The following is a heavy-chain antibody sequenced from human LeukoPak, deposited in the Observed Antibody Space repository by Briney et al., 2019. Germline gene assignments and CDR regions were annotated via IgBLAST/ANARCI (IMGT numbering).Heavy chain of an antibody. Sequence: QPGRSLRLACAAAGFTFTSYAMSSARQDAGKWLESLSVISGSGGSTYYAESVKGRFTISRDNSKNTLHLQMKSLTAADTDVYYCAKEIYGVPTGGRFQHRGQGTLVTVSS. CDR2: ISGSGGST. CDR1: GFTFTSYA. V-gene: IGHV3-23*01. CDR3: AKEIYGVPTGGRFQH. D-gene: IGHD4/OR15-4a*01. J-gene: IGHJ1*01.